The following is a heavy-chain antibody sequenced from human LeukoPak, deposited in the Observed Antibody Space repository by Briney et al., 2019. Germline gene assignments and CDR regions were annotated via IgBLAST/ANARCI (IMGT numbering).Heavy chain of an antibody. CDR3: ARVSGGVDP. CDR1: GGSIGIYY. Sequence: PSETLSLTCTVSGGSIGIYYWNWILQPAGKGLEWIGRIFTSGIANYNPSLKSRVTMSVDTSKNQFSLNLSSVTAADTAVYYCARVSGGVDPWGQGTLVTVSS. V-gene: IGHV4-4*07. J-gene: IGHJ5*02. CDR2: IFTSGIA. D-gene: IGHD3-10*01.